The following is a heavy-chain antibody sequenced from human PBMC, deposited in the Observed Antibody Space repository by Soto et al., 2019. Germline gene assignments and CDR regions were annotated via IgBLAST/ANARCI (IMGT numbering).Heavy chain of an antibody. CDR3: AGETNYYYYMEV. CDR1: GGSISSYY. Sequence: SETLSLTCTVSGGSISSYYWSWIRQPPGKGLEWIGYIYYSGSTNYNPSLKSRVTISVDTSKNQFSLKLSSVTAADTAVYYCAGETNYYYYMEVWGKGTTVTVSS. J-gene: IGHJ6*03. CDR2: IYYSGST. V-gene: IGHV4-59*01.